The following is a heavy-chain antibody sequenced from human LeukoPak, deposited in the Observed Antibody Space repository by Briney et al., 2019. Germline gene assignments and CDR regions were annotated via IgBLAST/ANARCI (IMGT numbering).Heavy chain of an antibody. V-gene: IGHV1-69*01. J-gene: IGHJ3*02. D-gene: IGHD2-15*01. Sequence: SVKVSRKASGGTFSSYAISWVRQAPGQGLEWMGGIIPVFGTANYAQKFQGRVTITADESTSTAYMELSSLRSEDTAVYYCARDRVVGLGIDNAFDIWGHGTMVTVSS. CDR1: GGTFSSYA. CDR3: ARDRVVGLGIDNAFDI. CDR2: IIPVFGTA.